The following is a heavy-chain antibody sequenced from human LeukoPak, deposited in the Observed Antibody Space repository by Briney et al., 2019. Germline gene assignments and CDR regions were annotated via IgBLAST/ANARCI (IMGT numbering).Heavy chain of an antibody. V-gene: IGHV4-34*01. D-gene: IGHD6-13*01. CDR2: INHSGST. CDR3: AGGRRVYGSRWYVLAYFDY. J-gene: IGHJ4*02. Sequence: SETLSLTCAVYGGSFSGYYWSWIRQPPGKGLEWIGEINHSGSTNYNPSLKSRVTISVDTSKNQFSLKLSSVTAADTAVYYCAGGRRVYGSRWYVLAYFDYWGQGTLVTVSS. CDR1: GGSFSGYY.